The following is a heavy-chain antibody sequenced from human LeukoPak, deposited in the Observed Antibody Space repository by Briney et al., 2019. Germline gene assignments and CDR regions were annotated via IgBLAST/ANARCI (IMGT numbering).Heavy chain of an antibody. CDR3: ARRLRWHHFDY. CDR2: IYYSGST. Sequence: SETLSLTCTVSGGSISSSSYYWGWIRQPPGKGLEWIGSIYYSGSTYYNPSLKSRVTISVDTSKNQFSLKLSSVTAADTAVYYCARRLRWHHFDYWGQGTLVTVSS. V-gene: IGHV4-39*01. D-gene: IGHD4-17*01. J-gene: IGHJ4*02. CDR1: GGSISSSSYY.